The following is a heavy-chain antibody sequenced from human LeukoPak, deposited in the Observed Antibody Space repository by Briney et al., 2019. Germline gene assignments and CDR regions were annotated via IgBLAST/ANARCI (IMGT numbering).Heavy chain of an antibody. V-gene: IGHV3-30*03. CDR2: ISYDGSNK. D-gene: IGHD6-19*01. CDR3: ARPSSGWGGGAFDI. Sequence: PGGSLRLSCPASGFTFSRYGMHWVRQAPGKGLEWVAVISYDGSNKYYADSVKGRFTISRDNSKNTLYLQMNSLRAEDTAVYYCARPSSGWGGGAFDIWGKGQWSPSLQ. CDR1: GFTFSRYG. J-gene: IGHJ3*02.